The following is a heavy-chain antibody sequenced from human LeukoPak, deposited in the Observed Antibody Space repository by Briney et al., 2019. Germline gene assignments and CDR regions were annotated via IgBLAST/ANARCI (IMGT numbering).Heavy chain of an antibody. CDR3: ARAPSTTVTTN. CDR2: ISAYNGNT. V-gene: IGHV1-18*01. Sequence: ASVKVSCKASGYTFTSYGISWVRQAPGQGLEWMGWISAYNGNTNYAQKLQGRVTMTRNTSISTAYMELSSLRSEDTAVYYCARAPSTTVTTNWGQGTLVTVSS. D-gene: IGHD4-17*01. J-gene: IGHJ4*02. CDR1: GYTFTSYG.